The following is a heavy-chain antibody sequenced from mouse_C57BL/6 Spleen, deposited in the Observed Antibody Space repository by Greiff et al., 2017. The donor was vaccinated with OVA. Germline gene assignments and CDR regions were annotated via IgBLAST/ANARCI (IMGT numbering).Heavy chain of an antibody. CDR3: ARDGGTEWYFDV. Sequence: VQLKESGPGLVQPSQSLSITCTVSGFSLTSYGVHWVRQSPGKGLEWLGVIWSGGSTDYNAAFISRLSISKDNSKSQVFFRLTSLQADDTAIYYCARDGGTEWYFDVWGTGTTVTVSS. V-gene: IGHV2-2*01. CDR2: IWSGGST. D-gene: IGHD4-1*01. J-gene: IGHJ1*03. CDR1: GFSLTSYG.